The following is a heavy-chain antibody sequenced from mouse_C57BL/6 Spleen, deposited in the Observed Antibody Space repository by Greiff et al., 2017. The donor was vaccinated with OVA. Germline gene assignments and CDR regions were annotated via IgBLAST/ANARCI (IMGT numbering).Heavy chain of an antibody. V-gene: IGHV5-16*01. J-gene: IGHJ3*01. D-gene: IGHD3-2*02. CDR2: INYDGSST. CDR1: GFTFSDYY. Sequence: EVHLVESEGGLVQPGSSMKLSCTASGFTFSDYYMAWVRQVPEKGLEWVANINYDGSSTYYLDSLKSRFIISRDNAKNILYLQMSSLKSEDTATYYCAREDSSGTGFAYWGQGTLVTVSA. CDR3: AREDSSGTGFAY.